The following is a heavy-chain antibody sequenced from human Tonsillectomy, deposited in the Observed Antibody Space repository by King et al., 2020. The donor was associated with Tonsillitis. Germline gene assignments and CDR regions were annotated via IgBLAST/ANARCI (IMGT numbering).Heavy chain of an antibody. Sequence: VQLVESGGGLVKPGGSLRLSCAASGFTFSNYRMNWVRQAPGKGLEWVSSISSSSSYIYYADSVNGRFTISRDNAKNSLYLQMNSLRAEDTAGYYCVKTTEWSGPRPFDIWGQGTMVTVSS. D-gene: IGHD3-3*01. CDR1: GFTFSNYR. J-gene: IGHJ3*02. V-gene: IGHV3-21*01. CDR3: VKTTEWSGPRPFDI. CDR2: ISSSSSYI.